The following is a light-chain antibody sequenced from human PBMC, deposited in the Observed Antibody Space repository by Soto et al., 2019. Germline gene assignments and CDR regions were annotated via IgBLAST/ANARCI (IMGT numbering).Light chain of an antibody. V-gene: IGLV1-40*01. CDR2: GNS. Sequence: QSVLTQPPSVSGAPGQRVTISCTGSSSNIGAGYDVHWYQQLPGTAPKLLIYGNSNRPSGVPDRFSGSKSGTSASLAITWLRAEDEDDYYCQSYDSSLSGWVFGGGTKLTVL. CDR1: SSNIGAGYD. J-gene: IGLJ3*02. CDR3: QSYDSSLSGWV.